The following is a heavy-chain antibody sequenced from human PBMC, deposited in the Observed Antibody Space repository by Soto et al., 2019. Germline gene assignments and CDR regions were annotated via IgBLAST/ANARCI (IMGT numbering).Heavy chain of an antibody. J-gene: IGHJ4*02. CDR2: IYYSGST. CDR1: GGSISSSSYY. D-gene: IGHD3-10*01. Sequence: PSETLSLTCTVSGGSISSSSYYRGWIRQPPGKGLEWIGSIYYSGSTYYNPSLKSRVTISVDTSKNQFSLKLSSVTAADTAVYYCAKTYYYGSGSYYPFDYWGQGTLVTVS. V-gene: IGHV4-39*01. CDR3: AKTYYYGSGSYYPFDY.